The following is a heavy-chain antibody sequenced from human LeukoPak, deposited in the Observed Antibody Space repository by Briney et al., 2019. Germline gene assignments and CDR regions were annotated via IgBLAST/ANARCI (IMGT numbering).Heavy chain of an antibody. CDR1: IHLGRYA. CDR3: ARDGPIAAAGTGVSYFDY. V-gene: IGHV3-23*01. Sequence: SGGSLTLLCSLWIHLGRYALNWVRQAPGKGLEWVSGVSDTGYRTYYADSVKGRFTISRDNSRNMVFLQMNSLRAEDTAVYYCARDGPIAAAGTGVSYFDYWGQGTLVTVSS. J-gene: IGHJ4*02. CDR2: VSDTGYRT. D-gene: IGHD6-13*01.